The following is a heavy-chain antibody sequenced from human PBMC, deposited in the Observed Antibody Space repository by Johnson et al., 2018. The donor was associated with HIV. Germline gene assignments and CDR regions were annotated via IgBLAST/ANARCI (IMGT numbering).Heavy chain of an antibody. CDR1: GFTFSDYY. V-gene: IGHV3-11*04. CDR2: ISSSGSTI. Sequence: QVQLVESGGGLVQRGGSLRLSCAASGFTFSDYYMSWIRQAPGKGLEWVSYISSSGSTIYYADSVKGRFTISRDNAKNSLYLQMNSLRAEDTAVYYCARAREVYYLDAFDIWGQGTMVTVSS. CDR3: ARAREVYYLDAFDI. D-gene: IGHD3-22*01. J-gene: IGHJ3*02.